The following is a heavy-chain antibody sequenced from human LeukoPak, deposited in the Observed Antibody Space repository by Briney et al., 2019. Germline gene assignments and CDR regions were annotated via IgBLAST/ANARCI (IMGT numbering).Heavy chain of an antibody. Sequence: GRSLRLSCAASGFTFDDYATHWVRQAPGKGLEWVSGISWNSGSIGYADSVKGRFTISRDNAKNSLYLQMNSLRAEDTALYYCASSALWFGELSFDYWGQGTLVTVSS. CDR3: ASSALWFGELSFDY. CDR1: GFTFDDYA. CDR2: ISWNSGSI. D-gene: IGHD3-10*01. J-gene: IGHJ4*02. V-gene: IGHV3-9*01.